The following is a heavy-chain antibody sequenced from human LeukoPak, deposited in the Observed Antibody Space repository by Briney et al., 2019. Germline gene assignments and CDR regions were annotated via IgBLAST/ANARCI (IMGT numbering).Heavy chain of an antibody. CDR3: ARQKYSSGWYVDY. D-gene: IGHD6-19*01. Sequence: GGSLRLSCAASGFTFRSYWMSWVRQAPGKGLEWVANIKQDGSEKYYVDSVKGRFTISRDNAKNSLYLQMNSLRAEDTAVYYCARQKYSSGWYVDYWGQGTLVTVSS. J-gene: IGHJ4*02. V-gene: IGHV3-7*01. CDR2: IKQDGSEK. CDR1: GFTFRSYW.